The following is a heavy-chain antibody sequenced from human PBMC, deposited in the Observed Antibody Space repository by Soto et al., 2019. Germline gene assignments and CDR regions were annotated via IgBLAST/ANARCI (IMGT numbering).Heavy chain of an antibody. CDR3: ASNPRGYSGYAPYYYMDV. CDR2: INHSGST. V-gene: IGHV4-34*01. Sequence: SETLSLTCAFYGGSFSGYYWSWIRQPPGKGLEWIGEINHSGSTNYNPSLKSRVTISVDTSKNQFSLKLSSVTAADTAVYYCASNPRGYSGYAPYYYMDVWGKGTTVTVSS. D-gene: IGHD5-12*01. CDR1: GGSFSGYY. J-gene: IGHJ6*03.